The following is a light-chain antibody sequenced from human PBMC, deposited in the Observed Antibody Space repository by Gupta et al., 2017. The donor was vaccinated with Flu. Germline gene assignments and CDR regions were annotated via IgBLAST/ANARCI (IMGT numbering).Light chain of an antibody. CDR2: GTA. CDR3: QQHGSF. Sequence: EIFFSQSPATLSLSPGERATLSCRASQVVSSSYLAWYQQKPGQAHRLLRYGTATRATGIPDRVSGSGSGTEFTLTISRLESEDFAVYYGQQHGSFFGPGTKVDFK. V-gene: IGKV3-20*01. J-gene: IGKJ3*01. CDR1: QVVSSSY.